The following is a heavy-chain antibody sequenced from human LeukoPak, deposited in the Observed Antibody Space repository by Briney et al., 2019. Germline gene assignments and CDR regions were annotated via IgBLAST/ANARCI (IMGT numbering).Heavy chain of an antibody. D-gene: IGHD3-10*01. CDR2: INHSGST. V-gene: IGHV4-34*01. CDR3: AREKVGDSSIDY. CDR1: GGSFSGYY. J-gene: IGHJ4*02. Sequence: SETLSLTCAVYGGSFSGYYWSWIRRPPGKGLEWIGEINHSGSTNYNPSLKSRVTISVDTSKNQFSLKLSSVTAADTAVYYCAREKVGDSSIDYWGQGTLVTVSS.